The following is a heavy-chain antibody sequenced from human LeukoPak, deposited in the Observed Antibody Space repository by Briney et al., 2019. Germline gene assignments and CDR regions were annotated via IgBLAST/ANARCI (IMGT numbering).Heavy chain of an antibody. CDR3: AKEAAAAGNTWFDP. Sequence: GASVKVSCKASGYTFTDYYIHWVRQAPGQGPEWMGWTIPNTGVTNYAQKFQGSVTMTRDTSISTAYMELSSLTSDDTAVYYCAKEAAAAGNTWFDPWGQGTLVTVFS. CDR2: TIPNTGVT. J-gene: IGHJ5*02. V-gene: IGHV1-2*02. D-gene: IGHD6-13*01. CDR1: GYTFTDYY.